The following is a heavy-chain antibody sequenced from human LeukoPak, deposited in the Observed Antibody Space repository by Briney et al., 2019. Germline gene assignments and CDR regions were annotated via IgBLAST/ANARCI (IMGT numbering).Heavy chain of an antibody. D-gene: IGHD3-10*01. V-gene: IGHV6-1*01. CDR1: GDSVSSNSAA. J-gene: IGHJ5*02. Sequence: SQTLSLTCAISGDSVSSNSAAWNWIRQSPSRGLEWLGRTYYRSKWYNDYAVSVKSRITINPDTSKNQFSLQLNSVTPEDTAVYYCAREEDGGYYGSGSYLQHWFDPWGQGTLVTVSS. CDR2: TYYRSKWYN. CDR3: AREEDGGYYGSGSYLQHWFDP.